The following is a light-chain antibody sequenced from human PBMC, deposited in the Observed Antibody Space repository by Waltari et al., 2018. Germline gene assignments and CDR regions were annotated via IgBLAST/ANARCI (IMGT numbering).Light chain of an antibody. J-gene: IGLJ2*01. V-gene: IGLV2-14*01. Sequence: QSALTQPPSVSGSPGQSITTPCTGTSSAIGVYNFVSWYQHHPEQTPNLPIFAVTNRPSGVSNRFSGSKSGNTASLTISGLQTDDEADYYCSSYRYRRSLVFGGGTKVTVL. CDR3: SSYRYRRSLV. CDR2: AVT. CDR1: SSAIGVYNF.